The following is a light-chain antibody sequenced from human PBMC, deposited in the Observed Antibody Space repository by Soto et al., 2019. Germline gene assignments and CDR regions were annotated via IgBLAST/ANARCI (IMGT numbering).Light chain of an antibody. CDR3: QQRSNWPPEFT. CDR1: QRVSNSY. CDR2: DAS. V-gene: IGKV3-11*01. Sequence: EIVLTQSPGTLSLFPGDRATLSCRASQRVSNSYLAWFQQKPGQAPRLLIYDASNRATGIPARFSGSGSGTDFTLTISSLEPEDFAVYYCQQRSNWPPEFTFGPGTKVDIK. J-gene: IGKJ3*01.